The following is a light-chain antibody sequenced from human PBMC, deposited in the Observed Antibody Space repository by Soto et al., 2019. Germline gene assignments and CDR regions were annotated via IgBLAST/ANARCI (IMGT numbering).Light chain of an antibody. CDR1: SSNLGNNY. J-gene: IGLJ3*02. CDR3: GTWDTSLSVGV. Sequence: QSVLTQPPSVSAAPGQKVTISCSGSSSNLGNNYVSWYQQLPGTAPKLLMYENSKRPSGVPDRFSGSKSGTSATLGITGLQTGDEADYYCGTWDTSLSVGVFGGGTQLTVL. V-gene: IGLV1-51*02. CDR2: ENS.